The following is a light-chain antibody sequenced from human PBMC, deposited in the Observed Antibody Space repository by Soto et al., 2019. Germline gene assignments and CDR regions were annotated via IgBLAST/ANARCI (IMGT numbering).Light chain of an antibody. CDR2: GAS. V-gene: IGKV3-20*01. Sequence: EIVLTQSPGTLSLSPGERATLSCRATESIRNAYLAWYRQKGGQAPRLLIHGASNRAPGIPDRFSGSGSGTDFTLTISRLEAEDFAIYYCQQYGSSPTFGQGTRLEIK. CDR3: QQYGSSPT. J-gene: IGKJ5*01. CDR1: ESIRNAY.